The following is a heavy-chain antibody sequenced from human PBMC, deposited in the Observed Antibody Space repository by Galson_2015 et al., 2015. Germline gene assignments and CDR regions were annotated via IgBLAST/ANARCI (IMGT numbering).Heavy chain of an antibody. D-gene: IGHD5-18*01. CDR1: GASISSYY. CDR2: IYYSGTT. V-gene: IGHV4-59*01. Sequence: TLSLTCTVSGASISSYYWSWIRQPPGKGLEWIGFIYYSGTTNYNPSLKSRVTMSLDTSKNQFSLKLSSVTAADTAVYYCARGRGYSSGSFDSWGQGTLVTVSS. CDR3: ARGRGYSSGSFDS. J-gene: IGHJ4*02.